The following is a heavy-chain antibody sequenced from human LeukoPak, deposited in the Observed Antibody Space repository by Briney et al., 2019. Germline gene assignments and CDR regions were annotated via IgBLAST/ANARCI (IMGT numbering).Heavy chain of an antibody. CDR2: IYYSGST. CDR3: AGQRPLSKTVDY. V-gene: IGHV4-59*01. D-gene: IGHD2/OR15-2a*01. J-gene: IGHJ4*02. CDR1: GGSISTYY. Sequence: SEALSLTCTVSGGSISTYYWSWIRQPPGKGLGWIGYIYYSGSTTYSPSLRGRVTISLDTSKNQFSLKLSSVTAAATAVYCCAGQRPLSKTVDYWGQGTLVTVPS.